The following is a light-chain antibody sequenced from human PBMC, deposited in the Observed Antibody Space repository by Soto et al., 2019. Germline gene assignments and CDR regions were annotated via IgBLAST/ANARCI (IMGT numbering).Light chain of an antibody. CDR2: EGS. CDR1: SSDVGSYNL. V-gene: IGLV2-23*01. J-gene: IGLJ1*01. CDR3: RSYAGSSTYV. Sequence: QSVLTQPASVSGSPGQSITISCTGTSSDVGSYNLVSWYQQHPGKAPKLMIYEGSKRPSGVSNRFSGSKSGNTASLTISGLQAEDEADYYCRSYAGSSTYVFGTGTKPTVL.